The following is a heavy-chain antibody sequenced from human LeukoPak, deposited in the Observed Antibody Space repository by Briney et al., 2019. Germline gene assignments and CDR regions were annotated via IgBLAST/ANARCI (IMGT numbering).Heavy chain of an antibody. CDR3: ARGDPQGYYYCYMDV. CDR1: GGSISSYY. Sequence: SETLSLTCTVSGGSISSYYWSWIRQPAGKGLEWIGRIYTSGSTNYNPSLKSRVTMSVDTSKNQFSLKRSSVTAADTAVYYCARGDPQGYYYCYMDVWGKGTTVTISS. V-gene: IGHV4-4*07. J-gene: IGHJ6*03. CDR2: IYTSGST.